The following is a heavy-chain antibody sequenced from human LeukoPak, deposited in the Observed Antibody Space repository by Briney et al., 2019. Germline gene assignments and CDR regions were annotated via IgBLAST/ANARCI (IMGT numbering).Heavy chain of an antibody. CDR2: INHSGST. CDR1: GYSISSGYY. Sequence: SETLSLTCTVSGYSISSGYYWSWIRQPPGKGLEWIGEINHSGSTNYNPSLKSRVTISVDTSKNQFSLKLSSVTAADTAVYYCARDGYSSPFDYWGQGTLVTVSS. V-gene: IGHV4-38-2*02. D-gene: IGHD6-19*01. CDR3: ARDGYSSPFDY. J-gene: IGHJ4*02.